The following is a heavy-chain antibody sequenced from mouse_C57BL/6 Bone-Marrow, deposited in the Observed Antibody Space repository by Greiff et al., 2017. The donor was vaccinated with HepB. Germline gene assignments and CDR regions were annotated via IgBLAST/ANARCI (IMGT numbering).Heavy chain of an antibody. D-gene: IGHD4-1*01. CDR2: ISSGSSTI. V-gene: IGHV5-17*01. Sequence: EVKVVESGGGLVKPGGSLKLSCAASGFTFSDYGMHWVRQAPEKGLEWVAYISSGSSTIYYADTVTGRFTISRDNAKNTLFLQMTSLRSEDTAMYYCARSNWEGYAMDYWGQGTSVTVSS. CDR3: ARSNWEGYAMDY. J-gene: IGHJ4*01. CDR1: GFTFSDYG.